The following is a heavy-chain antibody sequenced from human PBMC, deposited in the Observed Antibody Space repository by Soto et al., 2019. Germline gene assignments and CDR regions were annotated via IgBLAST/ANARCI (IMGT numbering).Heavy chain of an antibody. CDR3: ARDLVDFFSYDAFDI. CDR1: GFTFSSYS. CDR2: ISSSSSTI. V-gene: IGHV3-48*01. J-gene: IGHJ3*02. D-gene: IGHD3-3*01. Sequence: GGSLRLSCAASGFTFSSYSMNWVRPAPGKGLEWVSYISSSSSTIYYADSVKGRFTISRDNAKNSLYLQMNSLRAEDTAVYYCARDLVDFFSYDAFDIWGQGTMVTVSS.